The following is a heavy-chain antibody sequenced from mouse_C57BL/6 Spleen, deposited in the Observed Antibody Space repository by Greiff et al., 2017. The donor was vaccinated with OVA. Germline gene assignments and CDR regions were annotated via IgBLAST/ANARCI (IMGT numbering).Heavy chain of an antibody. V-gene: IGHV1-72*01. CDR3: ARRRITTVVDYAMDY. Sequence: VQLQQPGAELVKPGASVKLSCKASGYTFTSYWMHWVKQRPGRGLEWIGRIDPNSGGTKYNEKFKSKATLTVDKPSSTVYMQLRSLTSEDSAVKYGARRRITTVVDYAMDYWGQGTSGTVSS. J-gene: IGHJ4*01. D-gene: IGHD1-1*01. CDR1: GYTFTSYW. CDR2: IDPNSGGT.